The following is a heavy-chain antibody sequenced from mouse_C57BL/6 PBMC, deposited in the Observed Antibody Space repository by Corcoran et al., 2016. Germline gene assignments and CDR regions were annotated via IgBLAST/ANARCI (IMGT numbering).Heavy chain of an antibody. V-gene: IGHV1-26*01. CDR3: AEGYDYDSAWFAY. D-gene: IGHD2-4*01. Sequence: EVQLQQSGPELVKPGASVKISCKASGYTFTDYYMNWVKQSHGKSLEWIGDINPNNGGTSYNQKFKGKATLTVDKSSSTAYMELRSLTSEDSAVYYCAEGYDYDSAWFAYWGQGTLVTVSA. CDR1: GYTFTDYY. CDR2: INPNNGGT. J-gene: IGHJ3*01.